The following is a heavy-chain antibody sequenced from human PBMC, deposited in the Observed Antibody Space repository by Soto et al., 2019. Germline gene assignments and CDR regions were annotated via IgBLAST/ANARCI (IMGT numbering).Heavy chain of an antibody. D-gene: IGHD5-12*01. CDR3: ARESSYERYFDY. CDR2: IYYSGTT. Sequence: PSETLSLTCTVSGGSISSGEYYWHWVRQSPGKGLEWIGYIYYSGTTNYNPSLKSRVTISLDTSKNQFSLNLRSVTAADTAVYYCARESSYERYFDYWGLGTLVTVS. V-gene: IGHV4-61*08. J-gene: IGHJ4*02. CDR1: GGSISSGEYY.